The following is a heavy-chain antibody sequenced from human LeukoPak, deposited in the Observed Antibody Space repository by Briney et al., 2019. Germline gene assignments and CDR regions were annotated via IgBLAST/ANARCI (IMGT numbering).Heavy chain of an antibody. D-gene: IGHD4-17*01. CDR1: GFTFSSYD. CDR2: IRYDGSNK. CDR3: AKGGPDGDYVGIPFDY. V-gene: IGHV3-30*02. Sequence: GGSLRLSCAASGFTFSSYDMHWVRQAPGKGLEWVAFIRYDGSNKYYADSVKGRFTISRDNSKNTLYLQMNSLRAEDMAVYYRAKGGPDGDYVGIPFDYWGQGTLVTVSS. J-gene: IGHJ4*02.